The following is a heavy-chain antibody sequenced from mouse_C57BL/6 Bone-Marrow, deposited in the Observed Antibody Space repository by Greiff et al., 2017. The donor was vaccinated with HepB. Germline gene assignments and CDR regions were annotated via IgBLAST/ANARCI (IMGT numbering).Heavy chain of an antibody. V-gene: IGHV3-6*01. J-gene: IGHJ2*01. CDR3: ARSYDHYFDY. CDR2: ISYDGSN. CDR1: GYSITSGYY. D-gene: IGHD2-3*01. Sequence: ESGPGLVKPSQSLSLTCSVTGYSITSGYYWNWIRQFPGNKLGWMGYISYDGSNNYNPSLKNRISITRDTSKNQFFLKLNSVTTEDTATYYCARSYDHYFDYWGQGTTLTVSS.